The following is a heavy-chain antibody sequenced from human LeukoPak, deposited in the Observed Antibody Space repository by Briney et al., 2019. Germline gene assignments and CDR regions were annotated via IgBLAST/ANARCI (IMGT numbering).Heavy chain of an antibody. Sequence: ASVKVSCKASGYTFTGYYIHWVRQAPGQGLXXXXXXXXXXXXXNSAQNFQGRVTMTRDTSISTAYMEVSRLRSDDTAVYYCVRGTGYCSSTSCYNSGEYFQHWGQGTLVTVSS. CDR1: GYTFTGYY. CDR2: XXXXXXXX. J-gene: IGHJ1*01. V-gene: IGHV1-2*02. D-gene: IGHD2-2*02. CDR3: VRGTGYCSSTSCYNSGEYFQH.